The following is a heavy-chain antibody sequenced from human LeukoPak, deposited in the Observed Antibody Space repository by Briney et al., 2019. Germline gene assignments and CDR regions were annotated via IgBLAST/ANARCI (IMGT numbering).Heavy chain of an antibody. Sequence: SETLSLTCAVYGGSFSGYYWSWIRQPPGKGLEWIGEINHSESTNYNPSLKSRVTISVDTSKNQFSLKLSSVTAADTAVYYCASFEYXXSXRLPSYDYWGQGTLVTVS. CDR3: ASFEYXXSXRLPSYDY. V-gene: IGHV4-34*01. J-gene: IGHJ4*02. CDR1: GGSFSGYY. CDR2: INHSEST. D-gene: IGHD6-6*01.